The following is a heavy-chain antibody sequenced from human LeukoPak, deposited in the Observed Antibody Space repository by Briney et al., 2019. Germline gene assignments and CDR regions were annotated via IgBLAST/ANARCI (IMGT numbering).Heavy chain of an antibody. CDR3: ARDRRTPAGGHYYYFYGMDV. J-gene: IGHJ6*02. CDR2: IYYSGST. CDR1: GGSISSGGYY. D-gene: IGHD2-2*01. V-gene: IGHV4-31*03. Sequence: SETLSLTCTVSGGSISSGGYYWSGVRQHPGKGLEWIVYIYYSGSTYYIPSLKSRVTISVDTSKNQFSLKLSSVTAADTAVYYCARDRRTPAGGHYYYFYGMDVWGQGTTVTVSS.